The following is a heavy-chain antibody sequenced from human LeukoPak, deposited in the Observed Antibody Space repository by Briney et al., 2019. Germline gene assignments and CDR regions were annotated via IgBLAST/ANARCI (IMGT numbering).Heavy chain of an antibody. V-gene: IGHV1-2*06. CDR1: GYTFTGYY. Sequence: ASVKVSCKASGYTFTGYYMHWVRQAPEQGLEWMGRINPNSGGTNYAQKFQGRVTMTRDTSISTAYLELSRLRSEDTAVYYCAGPPTWYSSSSRDGGHPFDYWGQGTLVTVSS. CDR2: INPNSGGT. D-gene: IGHD6-6*01. J-gene: IGHJ4*02. CDR3: AGPPTWYSSSSRDGGHPFDY.